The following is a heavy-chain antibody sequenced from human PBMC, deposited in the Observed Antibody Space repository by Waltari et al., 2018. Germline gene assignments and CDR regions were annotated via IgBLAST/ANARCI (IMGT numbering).Heavy chain of an antibody. CDR1: GFTSRDHD. V-gene: IGHV3-72*01. Sequence: EVPLVESGGVLVQPGGSLRLSCVGSGFTSRDHDIDWVRQAPGKGLEWVGRHRSKSNRFTTEYAASVRGRFIISRDDSKKSVFLQMNSLKSEDTAVYFCTRVDSSGYYDYWGQGTLVPVAS. CDR2: HRSKSNRFTT. J-gene: IGHJ4*02. CDR3: TRVDSSGYYDY. D-gene: IGHD3-22*01.